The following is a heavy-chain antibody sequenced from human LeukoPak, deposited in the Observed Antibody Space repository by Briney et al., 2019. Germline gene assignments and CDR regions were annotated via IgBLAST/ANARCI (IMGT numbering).Heavy chain of an antibody. J-gene: IGHJ4*02. V-gene: IGHV3-74*01. CDR1: GFTFSSYW. Sequence: GGSLRLSCAASGFTFSSYWMHWVRQAPGKGLVWVSCINSEGSSTRYADSVKGRFTISRDNAKNTLFLQMNSLRAEDTAVYYCARDRPNYAFDYWGQGTLVTVSS. D-gene: IGHD3-16*01. CDR3: ARDRPNYAFDY. CDR2: INSEGSST.